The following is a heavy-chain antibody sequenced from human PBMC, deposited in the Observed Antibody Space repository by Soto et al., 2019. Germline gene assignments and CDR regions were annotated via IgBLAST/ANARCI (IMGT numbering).Heavy chain of an antibody. D-gene: IGHD3-9*01. Sequence: GSLRLSCAASGFTFSSYVINWLRQAPGKGLEWVSYISISSSTRYYADSVKGRFTISRDNSKNTLYLQMNSLRAEDTAVYYCARGGRYDILTGFGSFYYGMDVWGQGTTVTVSS. J-gene: IGHJ6*02. CDR3: ARGGRYDILTGFGSFYYGMDV. V-gene: IGHV3-48*01. CDR2: ISISSSTR. CDR1: GFTFSSYV.